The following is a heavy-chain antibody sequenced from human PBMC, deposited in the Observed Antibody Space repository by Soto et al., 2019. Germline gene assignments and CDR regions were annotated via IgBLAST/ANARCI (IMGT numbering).Heavy chain of an antibody. CDR3: ASSEYYYDSSGDLGFQH. CDR2: INAGNGNT. J-gene: IGHJ1*01. Sequence: GASVKVSCKASGYTFTSYAMHWVRQAPGQRLEWMGWINAGNGNTKYSQKFQGRVTITRDTSASTAYMELSSLRSEDTAVYYCASSEYYYDSSGDLGFQHWGQGTLVTVPQ. V-gene: IGHV1-3*01. D-gene: IGHD3-22*01. CDR1: GYTFTSYA.